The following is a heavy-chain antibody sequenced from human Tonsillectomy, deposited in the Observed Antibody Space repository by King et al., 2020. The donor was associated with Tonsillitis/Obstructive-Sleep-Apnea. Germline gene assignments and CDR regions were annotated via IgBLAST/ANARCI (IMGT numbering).Heavy chain of an antibody. CDR1: GFSLSTSGMC. CDR3: ERISPDAAAVGNYYYMDV. CDR2: IDWDDDK. V-gene: IGHV2-70*10. D-gene: IGHD6-13*01. Sequence: TLKESGPALVKPTQTLTLTCTFSGFSLSTSGMCVSWIRQPPGKALEWVARIDWDDDKYYSTSLKTRLTISKDTSKNQVVLTMTNMDPVDTATYYCERISPDAAAVGNYYYMDVWGKGTTVTVSS. J-gene: IGHJ6*03.